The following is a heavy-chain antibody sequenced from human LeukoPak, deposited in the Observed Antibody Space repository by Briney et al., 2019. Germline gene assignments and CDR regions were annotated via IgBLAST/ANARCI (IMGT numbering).Heavy chain of an antibody. CDR1: GGSISSYY. V-gene: IGHV4-59*01. CDR2: IYYSGST. Sequence: SENLSLTCTVSGGSISSYYWSWIRQPPGKELEGCGYIYYSGSTNYNHSLKSRVTIPVDTSKIQFSLKLSSVSAADTAVYYCARGLRRYSSGWYERGAYFDYWGQGTLVTVSS. J-gene: IGHJ4*02. CDR3: ARGLRRYSSGWYERGAYFDY. D-gene: IGHD6-19*01.